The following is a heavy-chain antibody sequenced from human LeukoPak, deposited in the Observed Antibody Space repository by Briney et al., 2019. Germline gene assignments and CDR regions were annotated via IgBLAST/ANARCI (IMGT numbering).Heavy chain of an antibody. D-gene: IGHD4-17*01. CDR3: ARENDYGVLGRRGVFDY. CDR1: GFTFSTYN. V-gene: IGHV3-21*01. CDR2: ISGTSRSTYI. J-gene: IGHJ4*02. Sequence: PGGSLRLSCAASGFTFSTYNMHWVRQAPGKGLEWVSSISGTSRSTYIYYADSVKGRFTISRDNAENSLYLQMNSLRAEDTAVYYCARENDYGVLGRRGVFDYWGQGTLVTVSS.